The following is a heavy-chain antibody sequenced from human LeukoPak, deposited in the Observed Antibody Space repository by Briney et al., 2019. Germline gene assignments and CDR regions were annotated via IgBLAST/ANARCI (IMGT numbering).Heavy chain of an antibody. CDR2: ISSSGSGI. Sequence: PGGSLRLSCAASGFIFSTYSMSWVRQAPGKGLEWISYISSSGSGIFYADSVKGRFTISRDNGKKSVSLQMNSLRDEDTAVYYCARVKGDGDSYYFDYWGQGTLVAASS. V-gene: IGHV3-48*02. CDR1: GFIFSTYS. CDR3: ARVKGDGDSYYFDY. D-gene: IGHD4-17*01. J-gene: IGHJ4*02.